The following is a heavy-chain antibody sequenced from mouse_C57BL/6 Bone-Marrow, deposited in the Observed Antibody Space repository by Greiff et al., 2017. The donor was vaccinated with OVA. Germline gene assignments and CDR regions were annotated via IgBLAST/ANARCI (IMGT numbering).Heavy chain of an antibody. CDR1: GYTFTSYW. Sequence: QVQLQQPGAELVKPGASVKLSCKASGYTFTSYWMHWVKQRPGQGLEWIGMIHPNSGSTNYNEKFKSKATLTVDESSSTAYMQLSSLTSEDAAVYYCARDWDWCAYWGQGTLVTVSA. CDR3: ARDWDWCAY. V-gene: IGHV1-64*01. CDR2: IHPNSGST. D-gene: IGHD4-1*01. J-gene: IGHJ3*01.